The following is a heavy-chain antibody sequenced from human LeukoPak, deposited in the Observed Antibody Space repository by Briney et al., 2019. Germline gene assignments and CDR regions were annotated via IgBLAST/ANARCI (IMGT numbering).Heavy chain of an antibody. CDR3: AKDTGNWNYIPDAFDI. J-gene: IGHJ3*02. V-gene: IGHV3-23*01. CDR1: GFTFTTYA. D-gene: IGHD1-7*01. Sequence: GGSLRLSCVASGFTFTTYAMSWVRQAPGKGLEWVSAISGSGSNTYYTDSVKGRFTISRDNSKSTLYLQMNSLRAEDTAVYYCAKDTGNWNYIPDAFDIWGQGKMVTVSS. CDR2: ISGSGSNT.